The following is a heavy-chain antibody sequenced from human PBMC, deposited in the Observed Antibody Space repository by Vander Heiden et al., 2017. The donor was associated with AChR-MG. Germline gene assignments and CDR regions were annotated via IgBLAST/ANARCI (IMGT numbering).Heavy chain of an antibody. CDR1: GGTFCSCA. J-gene: IGHJ5*02. V-gene: IGHV1-69*06. Sequence: QVQLVQSGAEVTKPGSVVQVSCQAPGGTFCSCAIRWVRQAPGQGLEWMREIIPICGTANYAQKVQGRVTITADKSTSTAYMELSSLRSEDTAVYYCARDRGIAVAGTGFDPWGQGTLVTVSS. CDR2: IIPICGTA. D-gene: IGHD6-19*01. CDR3: ARDRGIAVAGTGFDP.